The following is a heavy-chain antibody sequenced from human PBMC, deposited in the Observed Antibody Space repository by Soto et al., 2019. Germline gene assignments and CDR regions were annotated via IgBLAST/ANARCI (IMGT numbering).Heavy chain of an antibody. V-gene: IGHV3-23*01. D-gene: IGHD3-3*01. Sequence: GGSLRLSCAASGFTFSSYAMSWVRQAPGKGLEWVSAISGSGGSTYYADSVKGRFTISRDNSKNTLYLQMNSLRAEDTAVYYCAKDRVPRRITIFGVGAPSYMDVWGKGTTVTVSS. CDR2: ISGSGGST. CDR1: GFTFSSYA. J-gene: IGHJ6*03. CDR3: AKDRVPRRITIFGVGAPSYMDV.